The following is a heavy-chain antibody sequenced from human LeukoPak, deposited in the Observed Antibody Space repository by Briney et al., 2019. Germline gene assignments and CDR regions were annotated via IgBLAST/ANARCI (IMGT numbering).Heavy chain of an antibody. V-gene: IGHV3-7*05. CDR1: GVTFYSYW. CDR2: IKEDGSEK. Sequence: GGSLRLSCAASGVTFYSYWMSWVRQAPGKGLEWVANIKEDGSEKYYVDSVKGRFTIARDNAKNSMYLQMNSLRAEDTAMYYCAREIGSAARGRWGQGTLVTVSS. D-gene: IGHD6-13*01. J-gene: IGHJ4*02. CDR3: AREIGSAARGR.